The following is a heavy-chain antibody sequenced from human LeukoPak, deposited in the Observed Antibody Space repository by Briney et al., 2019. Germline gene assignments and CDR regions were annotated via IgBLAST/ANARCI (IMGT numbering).Heavy chain of an antibody. CDR2: IYYSGST. CDR3: ARDQAVTNYYYYYGMDV. CDR1: RGSISSGGYY. Sequence: SETLSLTCTVSRGSISSGGYYWSWIRQHPGKGLEWIGYIYYSGSTYYNPSLKSRVTISVDTSKNQFSLRLSSVTAADTAVYYCARDQAVTNYYYYYGMDVWGQGTTVTVSS. V-gene: IGHV4-31*03. J-gene: IGHJ6*02. D-gene: IGHD4-17*01.